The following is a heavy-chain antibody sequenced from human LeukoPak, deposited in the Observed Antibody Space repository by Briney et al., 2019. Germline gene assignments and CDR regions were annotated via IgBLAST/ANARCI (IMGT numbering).Heavy chain of an antibody. V-gene: IGHV3-11*05. J-gene: IGHJ4*02. CDR2: ICGSGSYT. CDR1: LLTFSDDY. CDR3: ARGASFSSGWPYYFDF. D-gene: IGHD6-19*01. Sequence: PGGALRLSCAASLLTFSDDYMNWIRQAPGKGLEWVSYICGSGSYTNYADSVKGRFNSSRDNAKNSLYLQMNSLRAEDTAVYYCARGASFSSGWPYYFDFWGQGALVTVSS.